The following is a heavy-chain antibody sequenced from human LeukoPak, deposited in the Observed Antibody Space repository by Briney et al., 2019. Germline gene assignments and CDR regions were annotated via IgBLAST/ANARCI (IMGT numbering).Heavy chain of an antibody. V-gene: IGHV3-23*01. Sequence: GGSLRLSCAASGFTVSSNYMSWVRQAPGKGLEWVSAISGSGGSTYYADSVKGRFTISRDNSKNTLYLQMNSLRAEDAAVYYCAKSRGSLSIPHYWGQGTLVTVSS. J-gene: IGHJ4*02. CDR2: ISGSGGST. D-gene: IGHD3-3*02. CDR1: GFTVSSNY. CDR3: AKSRGSLSIPHY.